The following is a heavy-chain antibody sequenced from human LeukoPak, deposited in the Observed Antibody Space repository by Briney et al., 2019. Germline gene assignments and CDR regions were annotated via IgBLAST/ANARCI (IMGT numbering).Heavy chain of an antibody. J-gene: IGHJ4*02. V-gene: IGHV3-48*03. CDR2: ISSSGSTI. D-gene: IGHD3-10*01. CDR3: AELGITMVRGALDY. CDR1: GFTFSSYE. Sequence: GGSLRLSCAASGFTFSSYEMNWVRQAPGKGLEWVSYISSSGSTIYYADSVKGRFTISRDNAKNSLYLQMNSLRAEDTAVYYCAELGITMVRGALDYWGQGTLVTVSS.